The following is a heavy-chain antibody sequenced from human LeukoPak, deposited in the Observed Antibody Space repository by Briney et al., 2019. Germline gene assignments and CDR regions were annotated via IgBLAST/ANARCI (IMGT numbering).Heavy chain of an antibody. D-gene: IGHD2-15*01. CDR1: GGLISSDY. V-gene: IGHV4-59*08. CDR3: ARLAVIMPTDMGGPWFDP. CDR2: IHYSGST. Sequence: PSETLSLTCTVSGGLISSDYWSWIRQSPGKGLEWIANIHYSGSTNFNPSLKSRVSISVDKSKTHFSLKLSSVTAADTAVYYCARLAVIMPTDMGGPWFDPWGRGTLVAVAS. J-gene: IGHJ5*02.